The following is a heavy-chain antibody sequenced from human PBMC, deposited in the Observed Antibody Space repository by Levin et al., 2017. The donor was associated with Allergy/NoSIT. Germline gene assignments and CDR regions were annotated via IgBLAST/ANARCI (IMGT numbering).Heavy chain of an antibody. J-gene: IGHJ6*02. CDR2: ISYDGSNK. D-gene: IGHD2-2*01. CDR1: GFTFSSYA. V-gene: IGHV3-30*04. Sequence: PGGSLRLSCAASGFTFSSYAMHWVRQAPGKGLEWVAVISYDGSNKYYADSVKGRFTISRDNSKNTLYLQMNSLRAEDTAVYYCARDQRGRTSWHYYGMDVWGQGTTVTVSS. CDR3: ARDQRGRTSWHYYGMDV.